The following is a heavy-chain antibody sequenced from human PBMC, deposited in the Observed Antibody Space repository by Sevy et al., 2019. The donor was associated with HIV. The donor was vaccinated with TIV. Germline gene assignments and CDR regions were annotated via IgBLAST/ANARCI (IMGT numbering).Heavy chain of an antibody. Sequence: GGSLRLSCAASGFAFHEYSMSWIRQAPGKGLEWVATLSFGCGKINYADSVKDRFTISRDNSKNSFYLQMDNLRVEDKALYYCAREGCSRPHDYWGQGTRVTVSS. D-gene: IGHD2-8*01. CDR1: GFAFHEYS. V-gene: IGHV3-23*01. CDR3: AREGCSRPHDY. J-gene: IGHJ4*02. CDR2: LSFGCGKI.